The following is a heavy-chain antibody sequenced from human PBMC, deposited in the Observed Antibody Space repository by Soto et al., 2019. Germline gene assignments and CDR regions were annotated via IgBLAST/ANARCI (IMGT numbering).Heavy chain of an antibody. V-gene: IGHV3-33*01. CDR1: GFTFSSYG. CDR3: ARDMVVDSSGWYLGFDY. D-gene: IGHD6-19*01. Sequence: HPGGSLRLSCAASGFTFSSYGMHWVRQAPGKGLEWVAVIWYDGSNIYYADSVKGRFTISRDNSKNTLYLQMNSLRAEDTAVYYCARDMVVDSSGWYLGFDYWGQGTLVTVSS. J-gene: IGHJ4*02. CDR2: IWYDGSNI.